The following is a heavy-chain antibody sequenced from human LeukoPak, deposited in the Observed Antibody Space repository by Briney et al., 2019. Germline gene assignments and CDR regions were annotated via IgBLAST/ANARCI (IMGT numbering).Heavy chain of an antibody. D-gene: IGHD3-22*01. CDR3: ARSASGGYYTNWFDP. V-gene: IGHV4-39*07. CDR2: IYYSGST. J-gene: IGHJ5*02. Sequence: PSETLSLTCTVSGGSISSSSYYWGWIRQPPGKGLEWIGSIYYSGSTNYNPSLKSRVTILVDTSKNQFSLKLSSVTAADTAVYYCARSASGGYYTNWFDPWGQGTLVTVSS. CDR1: GGSISSSSYY.